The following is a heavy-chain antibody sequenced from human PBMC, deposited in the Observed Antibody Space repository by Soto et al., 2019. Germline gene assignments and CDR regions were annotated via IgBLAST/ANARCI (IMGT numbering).Heavy chain of an antibody. Sequence: QVQLVQSGAEVKKPGSSVKVSCKASGGTFSSYAISWVRQAPGQGLEWMGGIIPIFGTANYAQKFQGRVTITADESTSTAYTELSSLRSEDTAVYYCAREGDYGDYVDYYYGMDVWGQGTTVTVSS. CDR1: GGTFSSYA. CDR2: IIPIFGTA. V-gene: IGHV1-69*12. CDR3: AREGDYGDYVDYYYGMDV. J-gene: IGHJ6*02. D-gene: IGHD4-17*01.